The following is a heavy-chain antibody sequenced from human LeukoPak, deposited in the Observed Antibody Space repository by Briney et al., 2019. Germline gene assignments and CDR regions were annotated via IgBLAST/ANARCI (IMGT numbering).Heavy chain of an antibody. Sequence: SETVSLTCTVSGCSISSGSFYWSWMRQPAGKELEWIRRSYRSGHTNYNPYLQSRVSISVDTSNSQFSLKLSSVTAADTATYYCARVAQFTGGHCDAFDIWGQGEMVTISS. CDR2: SYRSGHT. J-gene: IGHJ3*02. CDR3: ARVAQFTGGHCDAFDI. CDR1: GCSISSGSFY. V-gene: IGHV4-61*02. D-gene: IGHD2-8*02.